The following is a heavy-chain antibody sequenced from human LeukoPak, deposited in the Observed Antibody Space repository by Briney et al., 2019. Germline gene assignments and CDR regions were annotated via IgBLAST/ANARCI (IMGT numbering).Heavy chain of an antibody. V-gene: IGHV3-23*01. Sequence: GGSLRLSCAASGFTFSSYAMSWVSQAPGKGLEWVSAISGSGGSTYYADSVKGRFTISRDNSKNTLYLQMNSLRAEDTAVYYCAKDVTAAPSPPFFDYWGQGTLVTVSS. D-gene: IGHD5-18*01. CDR2: ISGSGGST. J-gene: IGHJ4*02. CDR1: GFTFSSYA. CDR3: AKDVTAAPSPPFFDY.